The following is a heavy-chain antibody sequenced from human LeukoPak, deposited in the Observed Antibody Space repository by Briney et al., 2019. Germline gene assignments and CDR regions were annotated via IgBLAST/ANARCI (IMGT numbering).Heavy chain of an antibody. CDR2: ISWNSGSI. CDR3: AKAVELGIVVVIGAFDI. V-gene: IGHV3-9*01. D-gene: IGHD3-22*01. CDR1: GFTFDDYA. Sequence: PGGSLRLSCAVSGFTFDDYAMHWVRQAPGKGLEWVSGISWNSGSIGYADSVKGRFTISRDNAKNSLYLQMNSLRAEDTALYYCAKAVELGIVVVIGAFDIWGQGTMVTVSS. J-gene: IGHJ3*02.